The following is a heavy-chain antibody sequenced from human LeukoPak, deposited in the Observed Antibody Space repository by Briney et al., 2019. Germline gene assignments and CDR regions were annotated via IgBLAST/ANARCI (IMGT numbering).Heavy chain of an antibody. CDR1: GGTFSSYA. CDR2: ISAYNGNT. CDR3: ARDYYDSSGPDY. J-gene: IGHJ4*02. D-gene: IGHD3-22*01. V-gene: IGHV1-18*01. Sequence: ASVNVSCKASGGTFSSYAISWVRQAPGQGLEWMGWISAYNGNTNYAQKFQGRVTMTTDTSTSTAYMELRSLRSDDTAVYYCARDYYDSSGPDYWGQGTLVTVSS.